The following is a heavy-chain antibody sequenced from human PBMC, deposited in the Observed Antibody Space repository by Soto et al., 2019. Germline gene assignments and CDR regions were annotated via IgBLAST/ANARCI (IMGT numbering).Heavy chain of an antibody. J-gene: IGHJ4*02. CDR1: GGSISSGGYY. D-gene: IGHD5-12*01. CDR2: IYYSGST. CDR3: ARSGYDWEDYFDY. Sequence: SETLSLTCTVSGGSISSGGYYWSWIRQHPGKGLEWIGYIYYSGSTYYNPSLKSRVTISVDTSKNQFSLKLSSVTAADTAVYYCARSGYDWEDYFDYWGQGTLVTVSS. V-gene: IGHV4-31*03.